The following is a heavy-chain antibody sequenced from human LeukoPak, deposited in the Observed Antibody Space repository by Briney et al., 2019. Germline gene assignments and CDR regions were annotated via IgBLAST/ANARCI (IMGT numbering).Heavy chain of an antibody. V-gene: IGHV1-2*02. Sequence: ASVTVSCTTSGYTFLVYYMHWVRQVPGQGLEWMGWINPNSGGTNYAQRFQDRVIMTRDTSISTAYMELYSLRSDDTALYYCASPVSDTSSSRTGGYFDYWGQGTLVTVSS. CDR2: INPNSGGT. CDR3: ASPVSDTSSSRTGGYFDY. CDR1: GYTFLVYY. J-gene: IGHJ4*02. D-gene: IGHD6-13*01.